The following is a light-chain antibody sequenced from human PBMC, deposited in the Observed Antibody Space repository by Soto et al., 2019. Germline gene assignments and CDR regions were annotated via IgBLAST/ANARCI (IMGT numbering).Light chain of an antibody. V-gene: IGKV1-39*01. J-gene: IGKJ1*01. CDR2: AAS. CDR3: QQYNSYSRT. CDR1: RTIRSY. Sequence: SQMTQSPSSLSASVAGRLTITCRASRTIRSYLNWYQQKPGKAPNLLIYAASNLQGGVPSRFSGSGSGTEFTLTISSPQPDDFATYYCQQYNSYSRTFGQGTKVDIK.